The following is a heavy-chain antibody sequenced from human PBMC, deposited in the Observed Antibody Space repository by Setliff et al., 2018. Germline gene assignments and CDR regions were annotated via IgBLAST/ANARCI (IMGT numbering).Heavy chain of an antibody. CDR1: GVSFGDYY. V-gene: IGHV4-34*01. CDR2: INHSGTT. Sequence: SETLSLTCTVYGVSFGDYYWGWVRQSPGKGLDWIGEINHSGTTNYDPSLEGRISISVDTSKRQFSLKLSSVTAADMAVYYCARDPGFHSGTWCLGDWGQGTQVTVSS. J-gene: IGHJ4*02. D-gene: IGHD2-8*01. CDR3: ARDPGFHSGTWCLGD.